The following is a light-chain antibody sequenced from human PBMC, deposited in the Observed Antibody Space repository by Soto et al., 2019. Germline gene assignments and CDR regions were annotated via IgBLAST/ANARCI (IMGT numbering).Light chain of an antibody. Sequence: DTPMTQSPSAMSASVGDRVTITCRASRDITNYVAWFQQKPGQVPKRLIYAASSLHRGVPSRFSGSGSGTEFTLTISSLQPEDFATYYCLQHNTYPHTFGQGTKLEIK. CDR2: AAS. CDR1: RDITNY. V-gene: IGKV1-17*03. CDR3: LQHNTYPHT. J-gene: IGKJ2*01.